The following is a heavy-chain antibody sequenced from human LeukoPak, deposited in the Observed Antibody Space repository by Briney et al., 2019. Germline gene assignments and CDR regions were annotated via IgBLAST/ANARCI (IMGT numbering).Heavy chain of an antibody. CDR3: ARNQRRLDY. D-gene: IGHD1-14*01. Sequence: GGSLRLSCAASGFTVSSNYMSWVRQAPGKGLELVANIKQDGSEKYYVDSVKGRFTISRDNAKNSLYLQVNSLRAEDTAVYYCARNQRRLDYWGQGTLVTVSS. J-gene: IGHJ4*02. CDR1: GFTVSSNY. CDR2: IKQDGSEK. V-gene: IGHV3-7*01.